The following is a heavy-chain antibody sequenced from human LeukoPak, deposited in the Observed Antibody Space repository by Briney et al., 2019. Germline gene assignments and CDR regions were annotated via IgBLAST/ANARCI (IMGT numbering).Heavy chain of an antibody. CDR2: ISYDGSNK. CDR3: AKDSYYDFWSGYYSDAFDI. D-gene: IGHD3-3*01. V-gene: IGHV3-30*04. J-gene: IGHJ3*02. CDR1: GFTFSSYA. Sequence: GGSLRLSCAASGFTFSSYAMHWVRQAPGKGLEWVAVISYDGSNKYYADSVKGRFTISRDNSKNTLYLQMNSLRAEDTAMYYCAKDSYYDFWSGYYSDAFDIWGQGTMVTVSS.